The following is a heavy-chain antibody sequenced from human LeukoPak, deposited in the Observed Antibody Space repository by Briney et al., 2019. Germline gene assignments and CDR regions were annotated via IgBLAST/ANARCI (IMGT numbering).Heavy chain of an antibody. Sequence: SETLSLTCTVSGGSISNDYWSWFRQPPGKGLEWVGCISYSEITNYNPSLKSRVTISVDTSRTQFSLKLFSVTAADTAVYYCARARNSEVDIKDYYMDVWGKGTTVTVSS. CDR1: GGSISNDY. V-gene: IGHV4-59*01. CDR2: ISYSEIT. D-gene: IGHD3-22*01. J-gene: IGHJ6*03. CDR3: ARARNSEVDIKDYYMDV.